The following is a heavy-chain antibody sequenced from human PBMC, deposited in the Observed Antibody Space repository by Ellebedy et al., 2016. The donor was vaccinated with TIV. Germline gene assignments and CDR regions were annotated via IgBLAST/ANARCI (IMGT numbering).Heavy chain of an antibody. Sequence: GGSLRLXXVASGFTFSNYVMSWVRQAPGKGLEWVSAISGTAVTTYYADSAKGRFTISRDNSKNTLYLEMNSLRTEDTAVYYCAPLRLWFGELLSSDYWGQGTRVTVSS. CDR2: ISGTAVTT. CDR1: GFTFSNYV. J-gene: IGHJ4*02. CDR3: APLRLWFGELLSSDY. V-gene: IGHV3-23*01. D-gene: IGHD3-10*01.